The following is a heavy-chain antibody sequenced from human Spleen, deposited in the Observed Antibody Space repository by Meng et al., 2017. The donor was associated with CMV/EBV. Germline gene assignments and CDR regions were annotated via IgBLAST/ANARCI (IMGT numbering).Heavy chain of an antibody. CDR1: GFTFSSYA. Sequence: GGSLRLSCAASGFTFSSYAMTWVRQAPGKGLEWVSAITGSGDNTYYADSVKGRFTISRDNSKNTLYLQMNSLRVEDTAVYFCARAKRGNACDIWGQGTMVTVSS. V-gene: IGHV3-23*01. CDR2: ITGSGDNT. J-gene: IGHJ3*02. CDR3: ARAKRGNACDI.